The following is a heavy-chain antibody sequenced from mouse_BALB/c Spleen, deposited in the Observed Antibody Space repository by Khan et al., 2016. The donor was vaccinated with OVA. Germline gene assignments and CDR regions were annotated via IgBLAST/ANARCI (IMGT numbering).Heavy chain of an antibody. J-gene: IGHJ3*01. D-gene: IGHD1-2*01. Sequence: QVQLQQSGAELARPGASVKLSCKASGYTFTDYYINWVKQRTGQGLEWIGEISPGCGDTYYNEKFKGKATLTADKSSSTAYMQLSSLTSEASAVYFCASRNYVGYTVAYWGQGTLVTVSA. CDR3: ASRNYVGYTVAY. CDR1: GYTFTDYY. V-gene: IGHV1-77*01. CDR2: ISPGCGDT.